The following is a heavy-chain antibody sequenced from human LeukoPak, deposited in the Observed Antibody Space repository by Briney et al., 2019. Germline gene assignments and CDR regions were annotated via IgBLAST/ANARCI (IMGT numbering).Heavy chain of an antibody. Sequence: PGGSLRLSCAASGFTFSSYAMSWVRQAPGKGLEWVSAISGSGGSTYYADSVKGRFTISRDNSKNTLYLQMTSLRAEDTAVYYCAPVIAAARYFDYWGQGTLVTVSS. V-gene: IGHV3-23*01. CDR3: APVIAAARYFDY. CDR1: GFTFSSYA. D-gene: IGHD6-13*01. J-gene: IGHJ4*02. CDR2: ISGSGGST.